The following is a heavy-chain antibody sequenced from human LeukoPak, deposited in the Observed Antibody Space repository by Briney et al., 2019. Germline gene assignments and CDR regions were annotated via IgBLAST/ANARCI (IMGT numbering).Heavy chain of an antibody. CDR1: GGSFSGYY. CDR2: INHSGRT. J-gene: IGHJ4*02. Sequence: SETLSLTCAVYGGSFSGYYWSWIRQSPAKGLEWIGEINHSGRTNYNPSLKSRVTISVDTSKSQFSLKVTSVTAADTAVYYCARGGPRYISSSLNYWGQGILVTVSS. D-gene: IGHD6-13*01. V-gene: IGHV4-34*01. CDR3: ARGGPRYISSSLNY.